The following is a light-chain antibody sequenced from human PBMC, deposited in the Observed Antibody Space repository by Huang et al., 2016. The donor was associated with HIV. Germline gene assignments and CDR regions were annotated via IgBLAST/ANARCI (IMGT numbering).Light chain of an antibody. J-gene: IGKJ4*01. CDR3: QQYNDWPPLT. CDR1: QGVRSN. CDR2: GAS. V-gene: IGKV3D-15*01. Sequence: EIVMTQSPASLSASLGQRATLSCRASQGVRSNLAWYQQQPGQAPRLLIFGASTRATGSPARCGGSGSGTEFTLTITSLQSADSAVYYCQQYNDWPPLTFGGGTKVEI.